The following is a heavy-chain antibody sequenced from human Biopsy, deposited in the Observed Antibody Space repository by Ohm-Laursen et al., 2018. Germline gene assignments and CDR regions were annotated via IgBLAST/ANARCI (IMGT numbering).Heavy chain of an antibody. V-gene: IGHV4-34*01. CDR2: INHSGST. Sequence: GTLSLTCPVYGGSFSGYYWSWIRQPPGKGLEWIGEINHSGSTNYNPSLKSRVTISVDTSKNQFSLKLSSVTAADTAVYYCARGRLRAVARFDYWGQGTLVTVSS. CDR1: GGSFSGYY. CDR3: ARGRLRAVARFDY. J-gene: IGHJ4*02. D-gene: IGHD6-19*01.